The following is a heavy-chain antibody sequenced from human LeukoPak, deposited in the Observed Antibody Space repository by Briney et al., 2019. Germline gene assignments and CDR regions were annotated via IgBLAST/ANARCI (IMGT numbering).Heavy chain of an antibody. J-gene: IGHJ4*02. D-gene: IGHD2-15*01. CDR3: AKGSGSSCYSPCDY. Sequence: PGGSLRLSCAASGLTFRNYATSWVRQAPGKGLEWVSVICANDGNTYYADAVKGRFTISRDNSKDTLYLQMDSLRAEDTAVYYCAKGSGSSCYSPCDYWGQGILVTVSS. CDR1: GLTFRNYA. V-gene: IGHV3-23*01. CDR2: ICANDGNT.